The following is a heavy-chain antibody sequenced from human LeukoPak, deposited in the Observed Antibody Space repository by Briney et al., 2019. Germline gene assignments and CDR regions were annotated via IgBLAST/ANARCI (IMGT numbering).Heavy chain of an antibody. CDR3: ARHSLNNYGSYY. CDR1: GGSISSSTYS. CDR2: IHYDGNT. Sequence: SETLSLTRTVSGGSISSSTYSWTWIRQPPGRGLEWIASIHYDGNTYYKPSLKSRVTISVDTSKIQFSLRLSSATAADMATYYCARHSLNNYGSYYWGQGTLVTVSS. D-gene: IGHD5-24*01. V-gene: IGHV4-39*01. J-gene: IGHJ4*02.